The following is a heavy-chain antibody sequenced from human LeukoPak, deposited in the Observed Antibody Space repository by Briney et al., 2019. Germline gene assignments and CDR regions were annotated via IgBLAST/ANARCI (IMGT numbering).Heavy chain of an antibody. Sequence: GESLKISCNGSGYXFTSYWICWVRQMPGKGLEWMGIIYPGDSDTRYSPSFQGQVTISADKSISTAYLQWSSLKASDTAMYYCARRGLAGYYYGSGSYYHYFDYWGQGTLVTVSS. D-gene: IGHD3-10*01. J-gene: IGHJ4*02. CDR2: IYPGDSDT. V-gene: IGHV5-51*01. CDR1: GYXFTSYW. CDR3: ARRGLAGYYYGSGSYYHYFDY.